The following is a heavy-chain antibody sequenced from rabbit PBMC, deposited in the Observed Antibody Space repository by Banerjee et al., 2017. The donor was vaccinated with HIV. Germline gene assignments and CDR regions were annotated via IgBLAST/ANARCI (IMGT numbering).Heavy chain of an antibody. CDR1: GFSFSSYW. J-gene: IGHJ3*01. CDR3: ARGVTAFVVGNALTRLDL. V-gene: IGHV1S40*01. CDR2: IYTDNNDT. Sequence: QSLEESGGDLVQPEGSLTLTCTASGFSFSSYWMCWVRQAPGKGLEWIGCIYTDNNDTYYASWAKGRFTISKTSATTVTLQVTSLTAADTATYFCARGVTAFVVGNALTRLDLWGQGTLVTVS. D-gene: IGHD6-1*01.